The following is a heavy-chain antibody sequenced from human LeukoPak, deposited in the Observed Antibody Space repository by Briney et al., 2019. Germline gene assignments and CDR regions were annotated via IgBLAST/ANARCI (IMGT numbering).Heavy chain of an antibody. Sequence: EASETLSLTCTVSGGSISSYYWSWIRQPPGKGLEWIGYIYYSGSTNYNPSLKSRVTISVDTSKNQFSLKLSSVTAADTAVYYCARAGPSSGYYYPYLVLFDYWGQGTLVTVSS. V-gene: IGHV4-59*01. J-gene: IGHJ4*02. CDR2: IYYSGST. D-gene: IGHD3-22*01. CDR1: GGSISSYY. CDR3: ARAGPSSGYYYPYLVLFDY.